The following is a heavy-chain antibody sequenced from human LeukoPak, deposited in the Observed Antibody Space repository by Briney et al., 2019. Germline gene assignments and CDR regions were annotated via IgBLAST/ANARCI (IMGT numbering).Heavy chain of an antibody. Sequence: GASVKVSCKASGGTFSSYAISWVRQAPGQGLEWMGRIIPIFGTANYAQKFQGRVTITTDESTSTAYMELSSLRSEDTAVYYCAIQRGIMTTEVEYDYWREGTMVTVSS. CDR3: AIQRGIMTTEVEYDY. J-gene: IGHJ4*02. V-gene: IGHV1-69*05. CDR1: GGTFSSYA. CDR2: IIPIFGTA. D-gene: IGHD4-11*01.